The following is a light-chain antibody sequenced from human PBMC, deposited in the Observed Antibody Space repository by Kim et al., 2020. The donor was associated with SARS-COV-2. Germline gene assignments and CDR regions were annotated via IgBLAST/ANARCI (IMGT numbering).Light chain of an antibody. CDR1: QSVDNL. CDR2: KVT. J-gene: IGKJ2*01. Sequence: DIQMTQSPSTLSASVGDRVTITCRASQSVDNLLAWYQQKPGKGPKLLIYKVTILESGVPSRFSGSGSGTEFTLTITNLQPDDFAIYYCQQYTSFSSTFGQGTKLEI. CDR3: QQYTSFSST. V-gene: IGKV1-5*03.